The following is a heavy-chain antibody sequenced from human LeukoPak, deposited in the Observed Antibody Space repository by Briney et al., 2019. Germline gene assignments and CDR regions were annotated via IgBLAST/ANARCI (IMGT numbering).Heavy chain of an antibody. J-gene: IGHJ4*02. CDR3: ARISRIFGVVISYFDY. CDR1: GGSFSGYY. CDR2: INHSGST. Sequence: PSETLSLTCAVYGGSFSGYYWSWIRQPPGKGLEWIGEINHSGSTNYNPSLKSRATISVDTSKNQFSLKLSSVTAADTAVYYCARISRIFGVVISYFDYWGQGTLVTVSS. V-gene: IGHV4-34*01. D-gene: IGHD3-3*01.